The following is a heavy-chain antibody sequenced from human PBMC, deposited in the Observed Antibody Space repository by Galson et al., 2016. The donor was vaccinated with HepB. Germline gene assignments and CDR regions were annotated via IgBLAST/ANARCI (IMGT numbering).Heavy chain of an antibody. Sequence: SLRLSCAASGFTFSDAWMNWVRQAPGKGLEWVGRIKSKSDGGTTDYAAPVKGRFAISRDDSKDTLYLQMNTVKIEDTAVYYCSTDLGDSWASYYQYGMDVWGQGTTVTVSS. CDR2: IKSKSDGGTT. CDR3: STDLGDSWASYYQYGMDV. CDR1: GFTFSDAW. J-gene: IGHJ6*02. V-gene: IGHV3-15*07. D-gene: IGHD3-3*01.